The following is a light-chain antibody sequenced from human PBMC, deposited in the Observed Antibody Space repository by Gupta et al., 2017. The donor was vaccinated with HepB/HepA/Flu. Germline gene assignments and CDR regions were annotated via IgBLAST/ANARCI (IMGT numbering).Light chain of an antibody. V-gene: IGKV3-15*01. Sequence: EIVMTQSPATLSVSPGERATLSCRASQSVSRNLAWYQQKPGQAPRLLVYGASTRATGIPARFSGSGSGTEFTLTISSLQSEDFAVYYCQQYNNWPRTFGQGRSWRSN. CDR1: QSVSRN. CDR3: QQYNNWPRT. CDR2: GAS. J-gene: IGKJ2*01.